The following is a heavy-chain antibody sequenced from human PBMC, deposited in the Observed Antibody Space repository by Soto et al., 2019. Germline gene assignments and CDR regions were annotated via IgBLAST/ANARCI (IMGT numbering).Heavy chain of an antibody. J-gene: IGHJ6*02. D-gene: IGHD5-18*01. Sequence: QVPLVQSGAEVKKPGSSVKVSCKASGGTFSSYTISWVRQAPGQGLEWMGRIIPILGIANYAQKFQGRVTITADKSTSTAYMELSSLRSEDTAVYYCARGRYSYGYYYYYGMDVWGQGTTVTVSS. CDR3: ARGRYSYGYYYYYGMDV. CDR2: IIPILGIA. V-gene: IGHV1-69*02. CDR1: GGTFSSYT.